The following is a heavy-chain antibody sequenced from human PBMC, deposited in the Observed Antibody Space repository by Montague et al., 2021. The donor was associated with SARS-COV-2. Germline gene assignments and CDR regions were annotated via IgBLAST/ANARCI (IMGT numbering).Heavy chain of an antibody. CDR1: GGSVRSSNDC. J-gene: IGHJ4*02. Sequence: SETLSLTCTVSGGSVRSSNDCWGWIRQPPGKGLEWIANFYYSGNTYYNPSLTSRVTISVDTSNNQFSLKLSSVTAADTAVYYCARGPKMYGELADYWGQGTLVTVSS. V-gene: IGHV4-39*01. CDR2: FYYSGNT. D-gene: IGHD4-17*01. CDR3: ARGPKMYGELADY.